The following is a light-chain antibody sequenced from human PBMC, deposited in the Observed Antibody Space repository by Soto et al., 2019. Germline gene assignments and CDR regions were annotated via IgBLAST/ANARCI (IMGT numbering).Light chain of an antibody. CDR1: QSVTTY. J-gene: IGKJ1*01. Sequence: EVVLTQSPGTLSLSPGERASLSCRASQSVTTYLAWYQQKPGQAPRLLIYDASDRATGIPARFSGSGSGTDFTLTISSLEPEDFAVYYCQQYNNWPRTFGQGTKVEI. CDR3: QQYNNWPRT. V-gene: IGKV3-11*01. CDR2: DAS.